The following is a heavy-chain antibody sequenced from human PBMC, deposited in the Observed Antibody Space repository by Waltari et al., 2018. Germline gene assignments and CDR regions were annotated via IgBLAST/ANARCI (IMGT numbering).Heavy chain of an antibody. CDR1: GYTLTDLA. J-gene: IGHJ6*02. CDR3: ATGAHCSGGSCYYYYGMDV. CDR2: FDPEDGET. Sequence: QVQLVPSGAEVKKPGASVTVSCKVSGYTLTDLAMPWVRPAPGHGLEWMGGFDPEDGETIYAQKFQGRVTMTEDTSTDTAYMELSSLRSEDTAVYYCATGAHCSGGSCYYYYGMDVWGQGTTVTVSS. D-gene: IGHD2-15*01. V-gene: IGHV1-24*01.